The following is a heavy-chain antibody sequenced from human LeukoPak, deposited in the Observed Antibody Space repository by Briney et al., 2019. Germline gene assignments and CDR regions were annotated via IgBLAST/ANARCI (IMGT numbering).Heavy chain of an antibody. CDR2: ISTDASST. V-gene: IGHV3-74*01. J-gene: IGHJ4*02. CDR1: GFTFSSYS. CDR3: TGHHQAYSRTY. Sequence: GGSLRLSCAASGFTFSSYSINWVRQAPGKGLVWVSRISTDASSTTYADSVKGRFTISRDNAKDTLYLQMNSLRAEDTAVYYCTGHHQAYSRTYWGQGTLVTVSS. D-gene: IGHD6-13*01.